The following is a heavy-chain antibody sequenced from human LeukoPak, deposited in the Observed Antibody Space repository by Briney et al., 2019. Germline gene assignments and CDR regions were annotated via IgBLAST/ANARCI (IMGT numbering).Heavy chain of an antibody. J-gene: IGHJ5*02. Sequence: PGGSLRLSCAASGFTFSSYSMNWVRQAPGKGLEWASSISSSSSYIYYADSVKGRFTISRDNAKNSLYLQMNSLRAEDTAVYYCATHAADDCSSTSCFPQFDPWGQGTLVTVSS. CDR1: GFTFSSYS. V-gene: IGHV3-21*01. CDR2: ISSSSSYI. D-gene: IGHD2-2*01. CDR3: ATHAADDCSSTSCFPQFDP.